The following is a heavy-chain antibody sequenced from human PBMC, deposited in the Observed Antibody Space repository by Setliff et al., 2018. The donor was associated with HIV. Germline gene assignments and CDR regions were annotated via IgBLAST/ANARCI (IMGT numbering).Heavy chain of an antibody. V-gene: IGHV1-8*02. D-gene: IGHD3-9*01. J-gene: IGHJ4*02. CDR2: MNPNSANT. CDR3: ARGDRELHYFDWPRAGVDF. CDR1: GYTFTSYY. Sequence: GASVKVSCKASGYTFTSYYMHWVRQAPGQGLEWMGWMNPNSANTGYAEKFQGRLTMTRNTSISTAYMELSSLRSEDTAVYYCARGDRELHYFDWPRAGVDFWGQGTLVTVSS.